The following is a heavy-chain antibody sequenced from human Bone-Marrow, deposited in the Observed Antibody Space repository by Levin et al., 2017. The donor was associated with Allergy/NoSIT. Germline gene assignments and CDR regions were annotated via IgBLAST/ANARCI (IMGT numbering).Heavy chain of an antibody. D-gene: IGHD1-14*01. J-gene: IGHJ3*02. CDR1: GFTFSSYS. Sequence: GGSLRLSCAASGFTFSSYSMSWVRQAPGKGLEWVSSITISSNYIYYADSLKGRFTVSRDNAKNSLYLQMNSLTVEDTAMYYCLRGTGGIWGQGTLVTVSS. CDR3: LRGTGGI. V-gene: IGHV3-21*01. CDR2: ITISSNYI.